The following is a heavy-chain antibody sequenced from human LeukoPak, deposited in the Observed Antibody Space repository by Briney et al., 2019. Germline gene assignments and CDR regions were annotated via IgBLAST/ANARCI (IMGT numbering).Heavy chain of an antibody. CDR3: ARKLGGAQCGGDCFFDH. CDR1: GFALSVYY. V-gene: IGHV3-11*03. CDR2: ISTTCSST. Sequence: PGGSLRLSCEASGFALSVYYMSWFRQAPGKGLEWIGYISTTCSSTTYPDSMRGRFTISRDNAKSLLFLQMDSLRAEDTAVYYCARKLGGAQCGGDCFFDHWGRGTLVAVSS. D-gene: IGHD2-21*02. J-gene: IGHJ4*02.